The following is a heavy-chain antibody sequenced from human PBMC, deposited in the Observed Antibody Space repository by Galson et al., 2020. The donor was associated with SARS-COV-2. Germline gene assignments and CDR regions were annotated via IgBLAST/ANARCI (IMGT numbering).Heavy chain of an antibody. V-gene: IGHV4-4*02. CDR3: ARGAGGYFSGGSCDAHYGLDV. CDR1: GGSISSGNW. J-gene: IGHJ6*02. Sequence: ASETLSLTCDVSGGSISSGNWWSWVRQTPGKGLGWIGQIYHRGTTQYNPSLHSRVTISVDKSYNRFSLVLNSVTAADAAVYFCARGAGGYFSGGSCDAHYGLDVWGQGTTVAVSS. CDR2: IYHRGTT. D-gene: IGHD2-15*01.